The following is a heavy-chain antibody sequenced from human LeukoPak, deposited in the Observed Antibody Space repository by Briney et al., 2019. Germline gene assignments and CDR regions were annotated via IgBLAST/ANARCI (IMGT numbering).Heavy chain of an antibody. CDR1: GGSISSGSYY. CDR3: ARAVAGNFYMDA. D-gene: IGHD6-19*01. CDR2: IYTSGST. V-gene: IGHV4-61*02. Sequence: SETPSLTCAVSGGSISSGSYYWSWIRQPAGKGLEWIGRIYTSGSTNYNPSLKSRVTISVDTSKNQFSLKLSSVTAADTAVYYCARAVAGNFYMDAWGKGTTVTISS. J-gene: IGHJ6*03.